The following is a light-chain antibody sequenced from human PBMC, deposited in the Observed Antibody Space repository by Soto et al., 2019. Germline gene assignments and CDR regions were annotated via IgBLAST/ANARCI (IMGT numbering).Light chain of an antibody. CDR2: KAS. CDR3: QQYNSS. V-gene: IGKV1-5*03. CDR1: QTISSW. Sequence: DIQMTQSPSTLSGSVGDRVTITCRASQTISSWLAWYQQKPGKAPKLLIYKASSLESGVPSRFSGSGSGTKFTLTISSLQPDDFATYYCQQYNSSFGQGTKVDIK. J-gene: IGKJ2*01.